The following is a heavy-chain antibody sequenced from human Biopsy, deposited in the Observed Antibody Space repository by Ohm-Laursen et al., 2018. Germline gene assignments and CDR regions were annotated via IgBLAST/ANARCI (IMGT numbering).Heavy chain of an antibody. CDR2: IFYRGST. D-gene: IGHD3-22*01. Sequence: SETLSLTCTVSGGSISNNNYYWGWIRQPPGKGLEWIGSIFYRGSTHYKPSLMSRVNMSVDKSKNQFSLKLNSVTAADTAVYYCARDYDTSGYYYDSWGQGTLVTVSS. CDR3: ARDYDTSGYYYDS. CDR1: GGSISNNNYY. V-gene: IGHV4-39*01. J-gene: IGHJ5*01.